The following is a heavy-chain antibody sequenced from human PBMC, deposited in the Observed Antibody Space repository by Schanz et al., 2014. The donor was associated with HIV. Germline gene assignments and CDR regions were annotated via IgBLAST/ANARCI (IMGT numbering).Heavy chain of an antibody. J-gene: IGHJ3*02. Sequence: VQLVESGGGLVQPGGSRRLSCAVSGLPFSTSAMSWVRQAPGKGLEWVSLIDHTGNTYYADSVKGRFTIFTDISDNTVHAQITSLRADDTAVYYCVRDRVGASARYVAFDIWGHGTMVTVSS. CDR1: GLPFSTSA. D-gene: IGHD1-26*01. CDR2: IDHTGNT. V-gene: IGHV3-66*01. CDR3: VRDRVGASARYVAFDI.